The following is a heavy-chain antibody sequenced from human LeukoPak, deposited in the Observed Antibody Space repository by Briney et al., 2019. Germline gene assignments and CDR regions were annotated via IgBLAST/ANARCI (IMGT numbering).Heavy chain of an antibody. J-gene: IGHJ5*02. V-gene: IGHV4-59*01. CDR2: IYYSGST. CDR1: GGSLSSYY. D-gene: IGHD2-2*01. CDR3: AREEYCSSTSCPIGNWFDP. Sequence: PSETLSLTCTVSGGSLSSYYWSWIRQPPGKGLEWIGYIYYSGSTNYNPSLKSRVTISVDTSKNQFSLKLSSVTAADTAVYYCAREEYCSSTSCPIGNWFDPWGQGTLVTVSS.